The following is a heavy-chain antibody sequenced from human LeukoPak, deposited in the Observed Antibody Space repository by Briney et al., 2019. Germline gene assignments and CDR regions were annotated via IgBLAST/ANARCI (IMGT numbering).Heavy chain of an antibody. CDR2: INPSGGST. Sequence: GASVKVSCKASGYTFTSYYMHWVRQAPGQGLEWMGIINPSGGSTSYAQKFQGRVTMTRDTSTSTVYMELSSLRSEDTAVYYCARDLQLVHRYYYGMDVWGQGTTVTVSS. D-gene: IGHD6-6*01. J-gene: IGHJ6*02. CDR1: GYTFTSYY. CDR3: ARDLQLVHRYYYGMDV. V-gene: IGHV1-46*01.